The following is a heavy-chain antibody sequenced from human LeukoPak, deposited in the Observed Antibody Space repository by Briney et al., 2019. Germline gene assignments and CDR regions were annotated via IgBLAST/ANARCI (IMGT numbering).Heavy chain of an antibody. CDR3: ARIDRDFYYMDV. J-gene: IGHJ6*03. V-gene: IGHV3-48*03. CDR2: IISSGSTI. D-gene: IGHD3-22*01. CDR1: GFSFSTRE. Sequence: PGGSLRLSCEASGFSFSTREMNWVRQAPGKGPEWVSYIISSGSTIYYADSVQGRFTTSRDNAKNLLFLQMNSLRPVDTGVYYCARIDRDFYYMDVWGKGTTVTVSS.